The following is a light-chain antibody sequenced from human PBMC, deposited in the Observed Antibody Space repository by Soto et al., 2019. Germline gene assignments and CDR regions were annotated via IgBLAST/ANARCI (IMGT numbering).Light chain of an antibody. CDR2: QVN. CDR3: GSYAGGNNYA. Sequence: QSVLTQPPSAYGSPGQSVSISCTGTSSDVGGYNYVSWYQQHPGKAPKHMIYQVNKRPSGVPDRFFGSKSGNTASLTVSGLQADDEADYYCGSYAGGNNYAFGTGTKVTVL. CDR1: SSDVGGYNY. V-gene: IGLV2-8*01. J-gene: IGLJ1*01.